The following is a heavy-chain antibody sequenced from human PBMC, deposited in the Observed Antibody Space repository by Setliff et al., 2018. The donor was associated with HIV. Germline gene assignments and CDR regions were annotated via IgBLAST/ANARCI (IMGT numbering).Heavy chain of an antibody. Sequence: SETLSLTCSVSGGSINSDNYYWGWIRQAPGKGLEWIGSIYYSGTTYYNPSLRGRVTISVDRSRNQFSLTLNSVTAADTVTYYCASRGIVVVTMSMPDEFFVHWGHGTLVTVSS. CDR3: ASRGIVVVTMSMPDEFFVH. J-gene: IGHJ1*01. CDR1: GGSINSDNYY. D-gene: IGHD2-21*02. CDR2: IYYSGTT. V-gene: IGHV4-39*01.